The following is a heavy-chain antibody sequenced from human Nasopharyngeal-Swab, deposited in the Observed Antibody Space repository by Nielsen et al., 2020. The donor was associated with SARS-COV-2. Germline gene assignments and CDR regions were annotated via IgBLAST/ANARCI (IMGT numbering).Heavy chain of an antibody. CDR3: ARQEGENCSGGSCYYYYGMDV. Sequence: SETLSLTCTVSGGSISSSSYYWGWIRQPPGKGLEWIGYIYYSGSTNYNPSLKSRVTISVDTSKNQFSLKLSSVTAADTAVYYCARQEGENCSGGSCYYYYGMDVWSQGTTVTVSS. J-gene: IGHJ6*02. CDR2: IYYSGST. V-gene: IGHV4-61*05. D-gene: IGHD2-15*01. CDR1: GGSISSSSYY.